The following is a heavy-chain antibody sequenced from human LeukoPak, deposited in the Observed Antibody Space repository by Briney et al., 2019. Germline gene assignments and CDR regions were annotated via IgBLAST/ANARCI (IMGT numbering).Heavy chain of an antibody. CDR2: ISGNGGVT. CDR1: GFIFNNYA. CDR3: AKGHGDWVPSNYFDS. D-gene: IGHD4-17*01. Sequence: GGSLRLSCAASGFIFNNYAMSWVRQAPGQGLEWVSSISGNGGVTYYAGSVEGRFTISRDNAKNTLYLHMDSLRAEDTAVYYCAKGHGDWVPSNYFDSWGQGILVTVSS. V-gene: IGHV3-23*01. J-gene: IGHJ4*02.